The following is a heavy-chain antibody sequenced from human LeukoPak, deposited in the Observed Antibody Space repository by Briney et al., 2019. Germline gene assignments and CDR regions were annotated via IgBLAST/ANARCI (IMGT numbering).Heavy chain of an antibody. CDR2: IRYDGSNK. V-gene: IGHV3-30*02. J-gene: IGHJ4*02. CDR1: GFTFSSYG. D-gene: IGHD3-10*01. Sequence: GGSLRLSCAASGFTFSSYGMYWVRQAPGKGLEWVAFIRYDGSNKYYADSVKGRFTVSRDNSKNTLYLQMKSLRAEDTAVYYCAKLKYGSGTYSHLDYWGQGTLVTVSS. CDR3: AKLKYGSGTYSHLDY.